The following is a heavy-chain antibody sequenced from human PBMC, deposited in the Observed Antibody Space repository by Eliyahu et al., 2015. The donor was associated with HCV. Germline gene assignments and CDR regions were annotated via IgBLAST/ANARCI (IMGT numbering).Heavy chain of an antibody. J-gene: IGHJ5*01. CDR2: IDWTGDK. CDR1: GXSLSTSEMR. CDR3: ARDKWSFGWFDS. D-gene: IGHD3-10*01. Sequence: QVTLKESGPALVKPTQTLTLTCTFSGXSLSTSEMRVNWIRQPPGKALEWLARIDWTGDKSYSASLKTRLTISKDTSKNQVVLTMTNLDPADTATYYCARDKWSFGWFDSWGQGTLVTVSS. V-gene: IGHV2-70*04.